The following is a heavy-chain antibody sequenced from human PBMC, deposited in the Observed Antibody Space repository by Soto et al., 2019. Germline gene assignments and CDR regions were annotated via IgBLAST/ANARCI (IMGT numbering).Heavy chain of an antibody. Sequence: EVQLVESGGGLVQPGGSLRLSCAASGFPFGGHWMYWVRQAPGKGLVWVSHMNPDGTFASYADSVKGRFFTSRDNAKNTLYLKMISLRDEGAAVYYCAKDYSSAPDYWGQGTLVTVSS. CDR1: GFPFGGHW. J-gene: IGHJ4*02. CDR2: MNPDGTFA. V-gene: IGHV3-74*01. D-gene: IGHD3-10*01. CDR3: AKDYSSAPDY.